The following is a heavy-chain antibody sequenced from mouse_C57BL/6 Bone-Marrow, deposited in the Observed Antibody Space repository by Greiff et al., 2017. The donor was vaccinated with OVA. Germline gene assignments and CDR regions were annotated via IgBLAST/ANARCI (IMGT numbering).Heavy chain of an antibody. V-gene: IGHV1-55*01. D-gene: IGHD3-2*01. Sequence: VQLQQPGAELVKPGASVKMSCKASGYTFTSYWITWVKQRPGQGLEWIGDIYPGSGSTNYNEKFKSKATLTVDTSSSTAYMQLSSLTSEDSAVYYCARGDRTVSRALWYFDVWGTGTTVTVSS. CDR3: ARGDRTVSRALWYFDV. CDR2: IYPGSGST. J-gene: IGHJ1*03. CDR1: GYTFTSYW.